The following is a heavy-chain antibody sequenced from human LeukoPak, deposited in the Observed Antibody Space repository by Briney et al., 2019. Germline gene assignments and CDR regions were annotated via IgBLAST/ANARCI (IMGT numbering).Heavy chain of an antibody. CDR2: INHSGST. J-gene: IGHJ4*02. CDR1: GGSFSGYY. D-gene: IGHD3-3*01. Sequence: SETLSLTCAVYGGSFSGYYWSWIRRPPGKGLEWIGEINHSGSTNYNPSLKSRVTISVDTSKNQFSLKLSSVTAADTAVYYCAKNYRLIDFWSGSFLDIWGQGTLVTVSS. V-gene: IGHV4-34*01. CDR3: AKNYRLIDFWSGSFLDI.